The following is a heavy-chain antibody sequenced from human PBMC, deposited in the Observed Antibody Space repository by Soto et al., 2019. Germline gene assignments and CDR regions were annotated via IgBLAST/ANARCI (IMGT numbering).Heavy chain of an antibody. CDR1: GFTFSSYA. V-gene: IGHV3-30-3*01. CDR2: ISYDGSNK. D-gene: IGHD2-2*02. CDR3: ARDFGWDCSSTSCYTGRFTTTVGMDV. Sequence: GGSLRLSCAASGFTFSSYAMHWVRQAPGKGLEWVAVISYDGSNKYYADSVKGRFTISRGNSKNTLYLQMNSLRAEDTAVYYCARDFGWDCSSTSCYTGRFTTTVGMDVWGQGTTVTVSS. J-gene: IGHJ6*02.